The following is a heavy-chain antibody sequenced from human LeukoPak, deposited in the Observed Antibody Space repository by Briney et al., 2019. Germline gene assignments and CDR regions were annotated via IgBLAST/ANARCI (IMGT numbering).Heavy chain of an antibody. D-gene: IGHD6-19*01. Sequence: SETLSLTCAVYGGSFSGYYWSWIRQPPGKGLEWIGEINHSGSTNYNPSLKSRVTISVDTSKNQFSLKLSSVTAADTAVYYCARTGYSSGWDDYRGQGTLVTVSS. CDR1: GGSFSGYY. CDR2: INHSGST. V-gene: IGHV4-34*01. CDR3: ARTGYSSGWDDY. J-gene: IGHJ4*02.